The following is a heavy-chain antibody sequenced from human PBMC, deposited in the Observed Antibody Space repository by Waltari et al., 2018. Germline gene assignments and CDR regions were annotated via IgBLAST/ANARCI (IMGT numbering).Heavy chain of an antibody. CDR1: GGSFRGYY. Sequence: QVQLQQWGAGLLQPSETLSLTCAVYGGSFRGYYWGWVRQPPGKGLEWIGEINHNGKINLNPSLRSRGTMLVDTSKSQLSLKINSVTAADTAVYYCVRLEDCTGPGGNCYSGDSFAMDVWGQGTTVTVSS. CDR2: INHNGKI. V-gene: IGHV4-34*02. J-gene: IGHJ6*02. D-gene: IGHD2-8*02. CDR3: VRLEDCTGPGGNCYSGDSFAMDV.